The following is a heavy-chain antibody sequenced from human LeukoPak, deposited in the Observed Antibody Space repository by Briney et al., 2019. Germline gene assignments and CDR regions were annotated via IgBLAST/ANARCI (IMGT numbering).Heavy chain of an antibody. CDR2: LAYDGTNE. CDR1: GFTFSIYA. CDR3: AKSWNYYDSSGDDALDI. D-gene: IGHD3-22*01. V-gene: IGHV3-30*02. J-gene: IGHJ3*02. Sequence: GGSLRLSCATSGFTFSIYAMHWVRHAPGKGLEWVALLAYDGTNEYYADSVKGRFTISRDNSKNTVYLQMNSLRVEDRAVYYCAKSWNYYDSSGDDALDIWGQGTMVTVSS.